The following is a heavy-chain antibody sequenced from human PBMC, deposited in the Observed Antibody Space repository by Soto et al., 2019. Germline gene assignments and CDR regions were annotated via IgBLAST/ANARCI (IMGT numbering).Heavy chain of an antibody. J-gene: IGHJ4*02. D-gene: IGHD4-4*01. CDR1: GFTFSSCW. CDR2: INSDGSST. Sequence: GGSLRLSCAASGFTFSSCWMHWVRQAPGKGLVWVSRINSDGSSTSYADSVKGRFTISRDNAKNTLYLQMNSLRAEDTAVYYCARVVNDYSNYGTFDYWGQGTLVTVSS. CDR3: ARVVNDYSNYGTFDY. V-gene: IGHV3-74*01.